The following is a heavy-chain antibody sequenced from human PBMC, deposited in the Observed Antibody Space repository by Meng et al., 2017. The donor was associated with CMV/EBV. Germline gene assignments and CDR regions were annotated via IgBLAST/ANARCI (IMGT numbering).Heavy chain of an antibody. J-gene: IGHJ3*02. D-gene: IGHD3-9*01. CDR1: GFTFSDYY. V-gene: IGHV3-11*04. Sequence: GGSLRLSCAASGFTFSDYYMSWIRQAPGKGLEWVSYISSSGSTIYYADSVKGRFTISRDNAKNPMYMQRNNLKTEDTAVYYGAREIFYDIWTGDFPADAFDIWGQGTMVTVSS. CDR3: AREIFYDIWTGDFPADAFDI. CDR2: ISSSGSTI.